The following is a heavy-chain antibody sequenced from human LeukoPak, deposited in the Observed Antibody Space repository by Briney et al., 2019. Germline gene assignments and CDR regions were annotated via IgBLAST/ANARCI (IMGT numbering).Heavy chain of an antibody. CDR1: GFTFSNYW. CDR3: ARGGSPPEALGDTFDI. Sequence: PGGSLRLSCAASGFTFSNYWMHWVCQGPGKGLVWVSRISSDGSSARYADSVKGRFTISRDNAKNTLYLHMNSLRAEDTAVYYCARGGSPPEALGDTFDIWGQGTMVTVSS. D-gene: IGHD1-26*01. J-gene: IGHJ3*02. CDR2: ISSDGSSA. V-gene: IGHV3-74*01.